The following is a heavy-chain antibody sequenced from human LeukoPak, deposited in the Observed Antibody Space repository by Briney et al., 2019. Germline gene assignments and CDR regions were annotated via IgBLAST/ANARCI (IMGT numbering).Heavy chain of an antibody. CDR3: ARDVIVGVVAANDI. CDR2: IYSSGST. J-gene: IGHJ3*02. D-gene: IGHD2-15*01. CDR1: GGSISGYY. Sequence: SEALSLTCTVSGGSISGYYWSWIRQPPGKGLEWIGYIYSSGSTNYNPSLKSRVTISVDTSKNQFSLELCSVTAADTAVYYCARDVIVGVVAANDIWGRGTMVTVSS. V-gene: IGHV4-59*01.